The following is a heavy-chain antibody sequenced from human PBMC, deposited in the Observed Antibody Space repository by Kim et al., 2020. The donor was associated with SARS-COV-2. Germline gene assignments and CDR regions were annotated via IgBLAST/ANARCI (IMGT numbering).Heavy chain of an antibody. CDR3: ARGGEGYDLSVGGYFPYY. Sequence: SETLSLTCTVSYGSITDYYWSWIRQPPGKGLEWIGYFYYTGSTSYNPSLRSRATISGDTSKNQFSLKLTSVTAADTALYYCARGGEGYDLSVGGYFPYY. J-gene: IGHJ6*01. CDR1: YGSITDYY. D-gene: IGHD3-3*01. V-gene: IGHV4-59*01. CDR2: FYYTGST.